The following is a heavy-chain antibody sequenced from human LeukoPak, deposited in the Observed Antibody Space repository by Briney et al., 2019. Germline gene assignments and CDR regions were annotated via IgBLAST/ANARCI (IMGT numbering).Heavy chain of an antibody. CDR2: INHSGST. D-gene: IGHD6-13*01. CDR3: ARGRITAAGYYYYYGMDV. J-gene: IGHJ6*02. Sequence: SETLSLTCAVYGGSFSGYYWSWIRQPPGKGLEWIGEINHSGSTNYNPSLKSRVTISVDTSKNQFSLKLSSVTAADTAVYYCARGRITAAGYYYYYGMDVWGQGTTVTVSS. CDR1: GGSFSGYY. V-gene: IGHV4-34*01.